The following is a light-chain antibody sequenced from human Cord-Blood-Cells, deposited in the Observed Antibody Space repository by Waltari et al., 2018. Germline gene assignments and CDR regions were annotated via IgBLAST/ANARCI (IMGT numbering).Light chain of an antibody. CDR2: DVS. J-gene: IGLJ1*01. CDR3: CSYAGSYTLYV. Sequence: QSALTQPRSVSGSPGQSVTISCTGTSSAVGGCNHVSCYQQHPGKAPKLMIYDVSKRPSGVPDRFSGSKSGNTASLTISGLQAEDEADYYCCSYAGSYTLYVFGTGTKVTVL. CDR1: SSAVGGCNH. V-gene: IGLV2-11*01.